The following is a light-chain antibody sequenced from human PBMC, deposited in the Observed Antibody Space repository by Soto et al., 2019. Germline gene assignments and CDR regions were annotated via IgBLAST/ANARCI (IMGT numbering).Light chain of an antibody. J-gene: IGKJ4*01. Sequence: EIVLTQSPATLSLSPGERAALSCRASQSVNIYLAWYQQKPGQAPRLLIFGASSRATGIPARFSGSGSGTEFNLTISSLQSEDFAVYFCQQYDDWLRLTFGGGTKVDI. V-gene: IGKV3D-15*01. CDR3: QQYDDWLRLT. CDR2: GAS. CDR1: QSVNIY.